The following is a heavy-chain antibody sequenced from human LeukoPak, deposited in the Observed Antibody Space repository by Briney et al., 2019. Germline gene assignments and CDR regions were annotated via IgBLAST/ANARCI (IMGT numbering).Heavy chain of an antibody. V-gene: IGHV4-39*07. CDR2: IYYSGST. J-gene: IGHJ4*02. Sequence: SETLSLTCSVSGGSISSSSSYWGWIGQPPGTGLEWLGSIYYSGSTYYNPSLKSRVTISVDTSKNQFSLKLSSATAADTAVYYCASKGPGTHPTPDYWGQGTLVTVSP. CDR1: GGSISSSSSY. CDR3: ASKGPGTHPTPDY. D-gene: IGHD3-10*01.